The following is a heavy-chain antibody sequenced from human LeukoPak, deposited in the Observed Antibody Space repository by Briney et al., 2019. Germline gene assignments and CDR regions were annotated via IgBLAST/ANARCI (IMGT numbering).Heavy chain of an antibody. V-gene: IGHV3-30*02. CDR2: IRYDGSNK. Sequence: GGSLRLSRAASGFTFSDYYMSWIRQAPGKGLEGVAFIRYDGSNKYYADSVKGRFTISRDNSKNTLYLQMNSLRAEDTAVYYCAKDEPHITMIVQGYFDYWGQGTLVTVSS. D-gene: IGHD3-22*01. J-gene: IGHJ4*02. CDR1: GFTFSDYY. CDR3: AKDEPHITMIVQGYFDY.